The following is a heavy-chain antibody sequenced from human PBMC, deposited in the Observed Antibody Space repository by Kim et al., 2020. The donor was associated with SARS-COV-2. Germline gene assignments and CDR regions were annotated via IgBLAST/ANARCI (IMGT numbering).Heavy chain of an antibody. J-gene: IGHJ6*02. CDR1: GGTFSSYA. CDR3: ARDDVVVPAAFGRDYYYYGMDV. CDR2: IIPIFGTA. Sequence: SVKVSCKASGGTFSSYAISWVRQAPGQGLEWMGGIIPIFGTANYAQKFQGRVTITADESTSTAYMELSSLRSEDTAVYYCARDDVVVPAAFGRDYYYYGMDVGGQGPTVTVSS. V-gene: IGHV1-69*13. D-gene: IGHD2-2*01.